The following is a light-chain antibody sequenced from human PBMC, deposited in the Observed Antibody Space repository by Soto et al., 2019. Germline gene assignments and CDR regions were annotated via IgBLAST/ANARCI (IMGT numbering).Light chain of an antibody. V-gene: IGKV3-20*01. CDR1: QSVTSKY. Sequence: EIVLKQSPDPLSLSPGERATLSCRASQSVTSKYLAWYQQKPGQAPRLLIHGASNRATGIPDRFSGSGSGTDVTLTIGRLEPEDFALDYCQQYGSSVQFGGGIKVEIK. CDR2: GAS. CDR3: QQYGSSVQ. J-gene: IGKJ4*02.